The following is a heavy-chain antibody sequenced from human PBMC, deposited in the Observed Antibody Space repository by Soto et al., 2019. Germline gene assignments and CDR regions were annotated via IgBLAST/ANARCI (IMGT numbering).Heavy chain of an antibody. CDR2: IYYSGST. CDR1: GGSISSSSYY. V-gene: IGHV4-39*01. CDR3: AYGDIVVVPAAMGGGGYYYYGMDV. Sequence: LSLTCTVSGGSISSSSYYWGWIRQPPWKGLEWIGSIYYSGSTYYNPSLKSRVTISVDTSKNQFSLKLSSVTAADTAVYYCAYGDIVVVPAAMGGGGYYYYGMDVWGQGTTVTVSS. J-gene: IGHJ6*02. D-gene: IGHD2-2*01.